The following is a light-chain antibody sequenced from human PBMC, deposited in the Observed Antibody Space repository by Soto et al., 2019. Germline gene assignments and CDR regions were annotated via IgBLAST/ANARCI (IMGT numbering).Light chain of an antibody. V-gene: IGLV2-11*01. CDR3: CSFAGSYTIWV. Sequence: QSALTQPRSVSGSPGQSVTISCTGTSSDVGDYNYVSWYQQYPGKAPKLVIYDVSKRPSGVPDRFSGSKSGNTASLTISGVQAEDEADYYCCSFAGSYTIWVFGAGTQLTVL. J-gene: IGLJ3*02. CDR2: DVS. CDR1: SSDVGDYNY.